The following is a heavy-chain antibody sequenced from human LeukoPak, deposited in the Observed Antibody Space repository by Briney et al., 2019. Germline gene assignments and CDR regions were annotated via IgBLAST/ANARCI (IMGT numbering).Heavy chain of an antibody. D-gene: IGHD3-22*01. J-gene: IGHJ3*02. Sequence: GGSLRLSCAASGFTFSTYAMSWVRQAPGKGPEWVSAMSGIGATTNYADSVRGRFTMSRDNSKNTLYLQMNSLRAEDTAIYYCAKSSDSSGNDAFDIWGQGTMVTVSS. CDR2: MSGIGATT. CDR3: AKSSDSSGNDAFDI. CDR1: GFTFSTYA. V-gene: IGHV3-23*01.